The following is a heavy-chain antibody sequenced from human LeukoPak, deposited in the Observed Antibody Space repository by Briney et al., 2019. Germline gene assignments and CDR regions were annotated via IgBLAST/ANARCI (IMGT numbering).Heavy chain of an antibody. J-gene: IGHJ1*01. D-gene: IGHD1-26*01. Sequence: PGGSLRLSCAASGFTFSSYGMHWVRQAPGKGLEWVAVISYDGSNKYYADSVKGRFTISRDNSKNTLYLQMNSLRAEDTALYYCARAPWELLLGYFQHWGQGTLVTVSS. CDR1: GFTFSSYG. V-gene: IGHV3-30*03. CDR2: ISYDGSNK. CDR3: ARAPWELLLGYFQH.